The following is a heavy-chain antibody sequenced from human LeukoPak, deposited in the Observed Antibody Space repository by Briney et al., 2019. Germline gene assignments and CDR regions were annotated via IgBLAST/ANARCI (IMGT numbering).Heavy chain of an antibody. CDR1: GGTFSSYA. CDR3: AREVRFWSGYQTYYYYGMDV. D-gene: IGHD3-3*01. CDR2: IIPIFGTA. J-gene: IGHJ6*02. V-gene: IGHV1-69*13. Sequence: GASVKVSCKASGGTFSSYAISWVRQDPGQGLEWMGGIIPIFGTANCVQKFQGRVTITAGESTSTAYMELSSLRSEDTAVYYCAREVRFWSGYQTYYYYGMDVWGQGTTVTVSS.